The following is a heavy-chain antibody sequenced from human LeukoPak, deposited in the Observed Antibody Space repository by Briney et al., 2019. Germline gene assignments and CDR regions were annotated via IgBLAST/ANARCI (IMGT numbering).Heavy chain of an antibody. V-gene: IGHV3-7*01. Sequence: GGSLRLSCAASGFTFSSYWMSWVRQAPGKGLEWVANIKQDGSEKYYVDSVKGRFTISRDNANNSLYLQMNSLRAEDTAVYYCARQGGYNYALLRNWFDPWGQGTLVTVSS. J-gene: IGHJ5*02. CDR3: ARQGGYNYALLRNWFDP. CDR1: GFTFSSYW. D-gene: IGHD5-18*01. CDR2: IKQDGSEK.